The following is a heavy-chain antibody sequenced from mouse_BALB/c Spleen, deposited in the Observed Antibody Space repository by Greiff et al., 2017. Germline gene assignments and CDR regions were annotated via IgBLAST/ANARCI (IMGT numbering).Heavy chain of an antibody. CDR1: GFSLTSYG. Sequence: VQLQQSGPGLVQPSQSLSITCTVSGFSLTSYGVHWVRQSPGKGLEWLGVIWSGGSTDYNAAFISRLSISKDNSKSQVFFKMNSLQANDTAIYYCARAGYDGPYYYAMDYWGQGTSVTVSS. V-gene: IGHV2-2*02. CDR2: IWSGGST. J-gene: IGHJ4*01. D-gene: IGHD2-14*01. CDR3: ARAGYDGPYYYAMDY.